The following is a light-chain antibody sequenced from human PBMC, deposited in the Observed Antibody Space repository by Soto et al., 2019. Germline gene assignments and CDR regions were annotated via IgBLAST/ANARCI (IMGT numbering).Light chain of an antibody. CDR3: CSYAGSNGV. V-gene: IGLV2-8*01. Sequence: QSALTQPPSASGSPGQSVTISCTGTSSDVGGYNYVSWYQQHPGKAPKLMIYEVSKRPSGVPDRFSGSKSGNTASLTVSGLQSYDEAYYYCCSYAGSNGVFGTGTKLTVL. J-gene: IGLJ1*01. CDR1: SSDVGGYNY. CDR2: EVS.